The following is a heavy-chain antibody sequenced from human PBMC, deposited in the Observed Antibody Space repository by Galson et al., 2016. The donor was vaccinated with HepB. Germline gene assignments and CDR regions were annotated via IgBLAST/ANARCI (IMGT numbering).Heavy chain of an antibody. V-gene: IGHV1-3*01. CDR1: GYSFTTYA. CDR2: INGGNGKT. CDR3: ARGEDGSYDY. J-gene: IGHJ4*02. Sequence: SVKVSCKASGYSFTTYAMHWVRQAPGQRLEWMGWINGGNGKTKYSQKLQGRVTITRDTSASTAYMELSSLRFEDTAVYFCARGEDGSYDYWGQGTLVTVSS. D-gene: IGHD1-26*01.